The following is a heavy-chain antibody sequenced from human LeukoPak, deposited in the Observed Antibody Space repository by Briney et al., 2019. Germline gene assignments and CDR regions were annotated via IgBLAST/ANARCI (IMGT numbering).Heavy chain of an antibody. CDR1: GFTFNSYW. V-gene: IGHV3-7*01. D-gene: IGHD4-17*01. J-gene: IGHJ5*02. Sequence: PGGSLRLSCAASGFTFNSYWMSWVRQAPEKGLEWLANIRQDGSDKQYVDSVKGRFTISRDNAKNSLYLQMNSLSAEDTAVYYCAKVSTVTTGGDWFDPWGQGTLVTVSS. CDR2: IRQDGSDK. CDR3: AKVSTVTTGGDWFDP.